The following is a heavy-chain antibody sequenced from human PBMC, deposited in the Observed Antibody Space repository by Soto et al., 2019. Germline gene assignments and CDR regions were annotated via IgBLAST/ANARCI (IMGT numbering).Heavy chain of an antibody. V-gene: IGHV3-23*01. J-gene: IGHJ5*02. CDR2: ISGSGGST. CDR3: AKATSYYDILTGYWRVNWFDP. CDR1: GFTFSSYA. D-gene: IGHD3-9*01. Sequence: GGSLRLSCAASGFTFSSYAMSWVRQAPGKGLEWVSAISGSGGSTYYADSVKGRFTISRDNSKNTLYLQMNSLRAEDTAVYYCAKATSYYDILTGYWRVNWFDPWGQGTLVTVSA.